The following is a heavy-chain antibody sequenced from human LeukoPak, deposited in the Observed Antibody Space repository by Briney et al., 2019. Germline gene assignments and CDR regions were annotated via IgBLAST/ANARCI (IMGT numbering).Heavy chain of an antibody. D-gene: IGHD5-18*01. CDR2: ISAYNGNT. CDR1: GYTFTSYD. CDR3: ARVFSLDVGTSSPIIQLWLPFDY. Sequence: GASVKVSCKASGYTFTSYDINWVRQATGQGLEWMGWISAYNGNTNYAQKLQGRVTMTTDTSTSTAYMELRSLRSDDTAVYYCARVFSLDVGTSSPIIQLWLPFDYWGQGTLVTVSS. V-gene: IGHV1-18*01. J-gene: IGHJ4*02.